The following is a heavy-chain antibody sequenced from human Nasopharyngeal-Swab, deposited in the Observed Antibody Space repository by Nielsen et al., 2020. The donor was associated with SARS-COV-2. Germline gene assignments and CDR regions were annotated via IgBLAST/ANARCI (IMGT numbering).Heavy chain of an antibody. CDR3: ARGLDCSGGSCSPRGMDV. V-gene: IGHV4-34*01. Sequence: SETLSLPCAVYGSSFRGYYWTWIRQPPGKGLEWIGEINHSGRTNYNPSLKSRVTISVDTSKNQSSLKLSSVTAADTAVYYCARGLDCSGGSCSPRGMDVGGQGTTVTVSS. CDR2: INHSGRT. J-gene: IGHJ6*02. D-gene: IGHD2-15*01. CDR1: GSSFRGYY.